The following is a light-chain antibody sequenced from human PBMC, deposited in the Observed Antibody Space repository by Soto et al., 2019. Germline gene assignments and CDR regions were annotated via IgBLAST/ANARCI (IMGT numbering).Light chain of an antibody. CDR3: LLDFRYFWA. J-gene: IGKJ1*01. CDR2: AAS. V-gene: IGKV1-6*01. Sequence: AIELTQSPDTKCASVGDRVTMTCWASQAIRTALGWYQQKPGKVPKLLIYAASILQSGVPSRFSGSRSGTDFTLTISSLQPEDFATYYCLLDFRYFWAFGQGTKVDIK. CDR1: QAIRTA.